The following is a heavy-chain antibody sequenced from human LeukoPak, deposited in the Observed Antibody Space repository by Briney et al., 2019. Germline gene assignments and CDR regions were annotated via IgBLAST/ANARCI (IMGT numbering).Heavy chain of an antibody. CDR3: ARQVAGRSFLFDY. CDR2: IDWDDDK. CDR1: GFSLSTSGMR. J-gene: IGHJ4*02. D-gene: IGHD6-19*01. Sequence: SGPTLVNPTQTLTLTCTFSGFSLSTSGMRVSWIRQPPGKALEWLARIDWDDDKFYSTSLKTRLTISKDTSKNQVVLTMTNMGPVDTATYYCARQVAGRSFLFDYWGQGTLVTVSS. V-gene: IGHV2-70*04.